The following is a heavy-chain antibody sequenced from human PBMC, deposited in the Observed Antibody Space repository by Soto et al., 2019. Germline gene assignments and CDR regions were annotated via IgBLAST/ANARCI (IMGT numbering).Heavy chain of an antibody. CDR2: IYWNDDR. CDR1: GFSFSTTGVG. V-gene: IGHV2-5*01. Sequence: QITLKESGPTLVKPTQTLTLTCTFSGFSFSTTGVGVGWIRQPPGKALEWLALIYWNDDRRYSPSLKSRLTITQHTSKNRVILTMTNMDPVDTATYYCVSGSFPNWFDPWGQGTLVTVSS. J-gene: IGHJ5*02. D-gene: IGHD3-10*01. CDR3: VSGSFPNWFDP.